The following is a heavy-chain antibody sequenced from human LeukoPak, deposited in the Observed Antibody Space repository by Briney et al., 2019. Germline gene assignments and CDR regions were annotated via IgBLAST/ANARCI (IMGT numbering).Heavy chain of an antibody. V-gene: IGHV3-23*01. Sequence: PGGSLRLSCAASGFTLSSYAMSWVRQAPGKGLEWVSAISGSGGSTYYADSVKGRFTISRDNSKNTLYLQMNSLRAEDTAVYYCAKRGGGWLTESAFDIWGQGTMVTVSS. CDR1: GFTLSSYA. CDR3: AKRGGGWLTESAFDI. CDR2: ISGSGGST. D-gene: IGHD6-19*01. J-gene: IGHJ3*02.